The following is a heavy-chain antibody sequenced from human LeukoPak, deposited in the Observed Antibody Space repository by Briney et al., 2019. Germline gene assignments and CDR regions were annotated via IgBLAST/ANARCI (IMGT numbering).Heavy chain of an antibody. CDR1: GFTFSSYW. D-gene: IGHD3-10*01. V-gene: IGHV3-7*03. CDR2: IKQDGSEK. Sequence: GGSLRLSCAASGFTFSSYWMSWVRQAPGKGLEWVANIKQDGSEKYYVDSVKGRFTISRDNAKNSLYLQMNSLRAEDTAVYYCAKFLWFGELSSYYFDYWGQGTLVTVSS. J-gene: IGHJ4*02. CDR3: AKFLWFGELSSYYFDY.